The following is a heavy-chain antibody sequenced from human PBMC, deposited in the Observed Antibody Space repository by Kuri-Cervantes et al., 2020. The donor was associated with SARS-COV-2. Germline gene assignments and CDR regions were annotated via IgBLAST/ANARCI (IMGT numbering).Heavy chain of an antibody. V-gene: IGHV1-69*10. D-gene: IGHD4-17*01. CDR1: GGTFSSYA. J-gene: IGHJ6*02. CDR2: IIPILGIA. CDR3: ASGLASYGDYVNYYYYYGMDV. Sequence: SVKVSCKASGGTFSSYAISWVRQAPGQGLEWMGGIIPILGIANYAQKFQGRVTITADKSTSTAYMELSSLRSEDTAVYYCASGLASYGDYVNYYYYYGMDVWGQGTTVTVSS.